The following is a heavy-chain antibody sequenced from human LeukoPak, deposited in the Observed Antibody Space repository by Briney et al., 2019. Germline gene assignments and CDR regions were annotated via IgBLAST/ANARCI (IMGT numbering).Heavy chain of an antibody. V-gene: IGHV1-58*02. CDR2: IVFGSGNT. CDR3: ASGLYYDILTGNYGMDV. D-gene: IGHD3-9*01. J-gene: IGHJ6*02. CDR1: GFTFTSSA. Sequence: ASVKVSCKASGFTFTSSAMQWVRQARGQRLELIGWIVFGSGNTNYAQKFQERVTITRDMSTNTDYMELSSLRSEDTAVYYCASGLYYDILTGNYGMDVWGQGTTVTVSS.